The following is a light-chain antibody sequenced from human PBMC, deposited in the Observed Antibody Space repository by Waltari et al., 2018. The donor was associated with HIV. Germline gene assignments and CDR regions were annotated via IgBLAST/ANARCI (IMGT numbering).Light chain of an antibody. J-gene: IGLJ3*02. CDR3: LSADNSGTYWM. Sequence: SYELTQPPSVSVSLGQMARITCSGEALPKTYTYWYQQKPGQAPLLVIYKDSERPAGIPERFSGSSSGKIVTLTISGVQAEDEADYYCLSADNSGTYWMFGGGTKLTVL. CDR2: KDS. V-gene: IGLV3-16*01. CDR1: ALPKTY.